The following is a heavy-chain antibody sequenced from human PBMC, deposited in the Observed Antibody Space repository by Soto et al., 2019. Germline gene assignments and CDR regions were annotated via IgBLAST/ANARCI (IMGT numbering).Heavy chain of an antibody. CDR3: ARDYAHDFWSLGY. CDR1: GYTFTSYY. D-gene: IGHD3-3*01. V-gene: IGHV1-46*01. J-gene: IGHJ4*02. Sequence: QVQLVQAGAEVKKPGASVKVCCKASGYTFTSYYMHWVRQAPGLGLEWMGIINPSGGCTSYAQKFQGRVTMTRDTSTSTVYMELSSLRSEDTAVYYCARDYAHDFWSLGYWGQGTLVTVSS. CDR2: INPSGGCT.